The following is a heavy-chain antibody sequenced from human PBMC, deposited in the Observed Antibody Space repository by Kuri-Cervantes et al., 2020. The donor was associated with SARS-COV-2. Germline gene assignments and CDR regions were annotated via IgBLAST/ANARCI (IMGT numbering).Heavy chain of an antibody. CDR1: GFLFSASA. J-gene: IGHJ4*02. CDR3: KNLIDY. V-gene: IGHV3-73*01. Sequence: GESLKISCEVSGFLFSASAIHWVRQASGQGLEWVGSGRGKANNYATAYAASVEGRFTISRDDLKNMAYLQINSLKTEDTAVYYCKNLIDYWGQGALVTVSS. CDR2: GRGKANNYAT. D-gene: IGHD1-14*01.